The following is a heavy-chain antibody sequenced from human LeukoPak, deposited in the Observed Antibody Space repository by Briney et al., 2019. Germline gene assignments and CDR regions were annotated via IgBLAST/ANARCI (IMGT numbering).Heavy chain of an antibody. Sequence: GGSLRLSCTASGFTFSSNAMSWVRQAPGKGLEWVSAISGSGVTTYYADSVKGRFTISRDNAKNSLYLQMNSLRAEDTAVYYCAELGITMIGGVWGKGTTVTISS. CDR2: ISGSGVTT. V-gene: IGHV3-23*01. CDR3: AELGITMIGGV. CDR1: GFTFSSNA. D-gene: IGHD3-10*02. J-gene: IGHJ6*04.